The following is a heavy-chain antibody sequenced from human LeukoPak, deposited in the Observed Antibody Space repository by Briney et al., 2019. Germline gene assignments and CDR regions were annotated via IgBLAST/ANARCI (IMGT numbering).Heavy chain of an antibody. CDR2: ISAYNGIT. CDR3: ARDSGSDSSNWYGKWLAP. D-gene: IGHD6-13*01. J-gene: IGHJ5*02. Sequence: ASVKVSCTASGYTFTSYYINWVRQAPGLGLEWMGWISAYNGITNYAQKLQDRVTMTTDTSTSTAYMELRSLTSDDTAVYYCARDSGSDSSNWYGKWLAPWGQGTLVTVSS. V-gene: IGHV1-18*01. CDR1: GYTFTSYY.